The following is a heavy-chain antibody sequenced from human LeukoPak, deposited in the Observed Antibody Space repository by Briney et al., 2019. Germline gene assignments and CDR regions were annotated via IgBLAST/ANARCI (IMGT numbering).Heavy chain of an antibody. D-gene: IGHD1-7*01. CDR3: TTVFSGTQGGYYFDY. Sequence: GGSLGLSCAASGFTFSNAWMSWVRQAPGKGLEWVGRIKSKTDGGTTDYAASVKGRFTISRDDSKNTLYLQMNSLKTEGTAVYYCTTVFSGTQGGYYFDYWGQGTLVTVSS. V-gene: IGHV3-15*01. CDR2: IKSKTDGGTT. J-gene: IGHJ4*02. CDR1: GFTFSNAW.